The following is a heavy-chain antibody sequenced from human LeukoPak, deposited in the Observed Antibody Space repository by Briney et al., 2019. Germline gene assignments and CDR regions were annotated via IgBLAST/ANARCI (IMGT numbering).Heavy chain of an antibody. D-gene: IGHD1-20*01. Sequence: SETLSLTCTVSGGSISSYYWSWIRQPPGKGLEWIGYIYYSGSTNYNPSLKSRVTISVDTSKNQFSLKLSSVTAADTAVYYCARDLNNWNPNWFDPWGQGTLVTVSS. CDR3: ARDLNNWNPNWFDP. J-gene: IGHJ5*02. CDR1: GGSISSYY. CDR2: IYYSGST. V-gene: IGHV4-59*01.